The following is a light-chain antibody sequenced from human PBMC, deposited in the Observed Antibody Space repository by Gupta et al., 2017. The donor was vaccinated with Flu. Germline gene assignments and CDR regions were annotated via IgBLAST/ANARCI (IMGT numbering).Light chain of an antibody. CDR1: TGRIATNY. CDR3: QSYDSVNRDVG. J-gene: IGLJ2*01. V-gene: IGLV6-57*01. CDR2: EDN. Sequence: NFMLTQPHSVSESPGKTVTISCTRSTGRIATNYVQWYQQRPGSSPATVIYEDNQRPSQVPDRFSGSIDISSNSDSLNISGLKTEDEADDFCQSYDSVNRDVGLGGGTKLTVL.